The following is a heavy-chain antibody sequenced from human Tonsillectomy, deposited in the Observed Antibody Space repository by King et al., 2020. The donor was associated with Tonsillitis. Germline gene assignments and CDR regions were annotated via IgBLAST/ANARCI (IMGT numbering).Heavy chain of an antibody. CDR2: ISSSSSYI. Sequence: VQLVESGGGLVKPGGSLRLSCAASGFTFSSYSMNWVRQAPGKGLEWVSPISSSSSYIYYADSVKGRFTISRDNAKNSLYLQMNSLRAEDTAVYYCASDYYGSGRYTPPGYWGQGTLVTVSS. J-gene: IGHJ4*02. D-gene: IGHD3-10*01. CDR1: GFTFSSYS. CDR3: ASDYYGSGRYTPPGY. V-gene: IGHV3-21*01.